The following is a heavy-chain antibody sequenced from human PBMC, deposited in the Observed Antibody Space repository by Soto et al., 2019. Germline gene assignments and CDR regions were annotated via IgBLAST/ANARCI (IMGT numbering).Heavy chain of an antibody. J-gene: IGHJ4*02. D-gene: IGHD1-20*01. Sequence: QVQLMESGGGLVKPGGSLTLSCAASGFDFSNYYMTWIRQDPGKGLEWISYISGNGGYTKYADSVKGRFTISRDNAKNSVSLHLTSLRVEDTATYYCARAEITSRPEHLAFWGRGTLVTVSS. CDR1: GFDFSNYY. CDR2: ISGNGGYT. CDR3: ARAEITSRPEHLAF. V-gene: IGHV3-11*05.